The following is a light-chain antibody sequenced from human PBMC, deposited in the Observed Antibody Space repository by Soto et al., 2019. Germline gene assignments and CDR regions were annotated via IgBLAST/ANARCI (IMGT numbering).Light chain of an antibody. CDR1: SSNIGSNT. V-gene: IGLV1-44*01. CDR2: SNN. J-gene: IGLJ2*01. Sequence: QLVLTQPPSASGTPGQRVTISCSGSSSNIGSNTVNWYQQLPGTAPKLRIYSNNQRPSGVPDRFSGSTSGTSASLAISGLQSEDEGDYYCAAWDDSLNGVVFGGGTKLTV. CDR3: AAWDDSLNGVV.